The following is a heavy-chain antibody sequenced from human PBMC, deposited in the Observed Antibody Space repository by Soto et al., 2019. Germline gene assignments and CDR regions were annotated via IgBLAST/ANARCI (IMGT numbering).Heavy chain of an antibody. J-gene: IGHJ4*02. V-gene: IGHV3-53*01. D-gene: IGHD3-22*01. CDR2: IYSGGST. CDR1: GFTVSSNY. Sequence: EVQLLESGGGLVQPGGSLRLSCAASGFTVSSNYMSWVRQAPGKGLEWVSVIYSGGSTYYADSVKGRFTISRDNSKNTLYLQMNSLRAEDTAVYYCARDLDSSGYFDYWGQGTLVTVSS. CDR3: ARDLDSSGYFDY.